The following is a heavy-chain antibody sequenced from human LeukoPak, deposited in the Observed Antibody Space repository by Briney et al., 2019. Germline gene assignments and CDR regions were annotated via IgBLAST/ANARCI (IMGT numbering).Heavy chain of an antibody. CDR3: TRDRFYVWFDP. V-gene: IGHV3-49*03. Sequence: PGGSLRLSCAASGFTFSSYAMSWFRQAPGKGLQWIGFIRSSGTTQYAASVKGRFTISRDDSKSIAYLQMNSLKTEDTAVYYCTRDRFYVWFDPWGQGTLVTVSS. CDR2: IRSSGTT. J-gene: IGHJ5*02. CDR1: GFTFSSYA. D-gene: IGHD3-16*01.